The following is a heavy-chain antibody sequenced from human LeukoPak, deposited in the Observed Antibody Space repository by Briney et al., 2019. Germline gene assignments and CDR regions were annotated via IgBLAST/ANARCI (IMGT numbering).Heavy chain of an antibody. V-gene: IGHV3-7*01. Sequence: GGSLRLSCAASGFTFSSHWMSWVRQAPGKGLEWVANIKETGSEKNYLDSVKGRFTISRDNAKNSLYLQMDSLRAEDTALYYCAREGVPYVPGGDYWGQGTLVTVSS. D-gene: IGHD3-10*02. CDR1: GFTFSSHW. CDR3: AREGVPYVPGGDY. J-gene: IGHJ4*02. CDR2: IKETGSEK.